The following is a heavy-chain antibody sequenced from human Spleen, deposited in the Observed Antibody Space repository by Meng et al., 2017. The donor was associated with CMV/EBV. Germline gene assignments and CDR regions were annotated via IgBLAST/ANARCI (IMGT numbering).Heavy chain of an antibody. CDR1: GFMFSGFA. J-gene: IGHJ4*02. CDR3: TKSTASDY. CDR2: IRNKANGHAT. Sequence: LYGTASGFMFSGFAMHWVRQASGKGLEWVGHIRNKANGHATAYAASVEGRFTISRDDSKNTAYLQMNSLKTDDTAVYYCTKSTASDYWGQGTLVTVSS. V-gene: IGHV3-73*01.